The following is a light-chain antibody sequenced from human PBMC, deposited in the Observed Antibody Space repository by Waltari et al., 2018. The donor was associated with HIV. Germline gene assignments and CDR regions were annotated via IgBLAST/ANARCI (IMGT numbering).Light chain of an antibody. Sequence: DIVMTQSPPSLPVTPGEPASISCRSSQSLLHSSGHNYLDWYLQKPGQSPQLLRYLGSNRCSGVPDRFSGSGSGTDFTLKSSRVEAEDVGVYYCMQALQSPPYTFGQGTKLEIK. J-gene: IGKJ2*01. CDR2: LGS. CDR1: QSLLHSSGHNY. CDR3: MQALQSPPYT. V-gene: IGKV2-28*01.